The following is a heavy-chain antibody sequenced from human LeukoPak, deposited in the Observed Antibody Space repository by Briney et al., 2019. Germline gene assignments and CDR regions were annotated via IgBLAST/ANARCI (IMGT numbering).Heavy chain of an antibody. CDR1: GGSISSGGYY. J-gene: IGHJ3*02. V-gene: IGHV4-31*03. CDR2: IYYSGST. CDR3: ARDRPNYYDSSGYRLDAFDI. Sequence: SETLSLTCTVSGGSISSGGYYWSWFRQHPGKGLEWIGYIYYSGSTYYNPSLKSRVTISVDTSKNQFSLKLSSVTAADTAVYYCARDRPNYYDSSGYRLDAFDIWGQGTMVTVSS. D-gene: IGHD3-22*01.